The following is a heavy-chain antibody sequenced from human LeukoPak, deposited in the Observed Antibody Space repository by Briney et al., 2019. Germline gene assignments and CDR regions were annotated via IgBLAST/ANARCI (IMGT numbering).Heavy chain of an antibody. Sequence: PGGSLRLSSAASGFTFSSYWMSWVRQAPGKGLEWVANIKQDGSEKYYVDSVKGRSTISRDNAKNSLYLQMNSLRAEDTAVYYCAKGTVEWELLPFDYWGRGTLVTVSS. J-gene: IGHJ4*02. V-gene: IGHV3-7*01. CDR1: GFTFSSYW. CDR2: IKQDGSEK. CDR3: AKGTVEWELLPFDY. D-gene: IGHD1-26*01.